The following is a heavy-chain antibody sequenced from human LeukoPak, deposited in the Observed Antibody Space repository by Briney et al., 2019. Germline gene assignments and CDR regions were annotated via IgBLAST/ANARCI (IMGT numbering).Heavy chain of an antibody. D-gene: IGHD5-24*01. CDR1: GASLSTSKFY. V-gene: IGHV4-39*02. CDR3: ARLAGLGRWLQFTH. CDR2: VYYGGST. J-gene: IGHJ1*01. Sequence: PSETLSLTCSVSGASLSTSKFYWGYIRQPPGKGLEGIGPVYYGGSTYYNPSHKSRLTISFDTTKNHFSLTLASVTAADTAVYYCARLAGLGRWLQFTHWGQGILVTVSS.